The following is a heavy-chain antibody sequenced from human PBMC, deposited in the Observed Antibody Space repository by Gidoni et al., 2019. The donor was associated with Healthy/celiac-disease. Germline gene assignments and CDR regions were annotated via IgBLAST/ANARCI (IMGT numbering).Heavy chain of an antibody. CDR3: ARDPEDYYDSSGYYSEYYFDY. V-gene: IGHV1-3*01. J-gene: IGHJ4*02. CDR2: INAGNGNT. Sequence: QVQLVQSGAEVKKPGASVKVSCKASGYTLTSYAMHWVRQAPGQRLEWMGRINAGNGNTKYSQKFQGRVTITRDTSASTAYMELSSLRSEDTAVYYCARDPEDYYDSSGYYSEYYFDYWGQGTLVTVSS. D-gene: IGHD3-22*01. CDR1: GYTLTSYA.